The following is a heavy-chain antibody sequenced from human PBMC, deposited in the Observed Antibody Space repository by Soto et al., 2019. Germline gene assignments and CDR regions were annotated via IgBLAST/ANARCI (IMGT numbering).Heavy chain of an antibody. D-gene: IGHD3-10*01. Sequence: QVQLQESGPGLVKPSETLSLTCTVSGGSISTDCWGWIRQPPGKGLEWIGFIRYSGSTNYNPSLKSRVTISVDTSRNQFSLNLNSVTAADTAVYYCARQLADASGTYHFDYWGQGTLVTVSS. CDR1: GGSISTDC. CDR3: ARQLADASGTYHFDY. CDR2: IRYSGST. V-gene: IGHV4-59*08. J-gene: IGHJ4*02.